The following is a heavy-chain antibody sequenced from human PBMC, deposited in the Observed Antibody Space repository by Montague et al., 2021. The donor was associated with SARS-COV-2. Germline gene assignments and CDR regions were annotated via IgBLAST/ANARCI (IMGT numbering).Heavy chain of an antibody. CDR2: IYTSGTT. D-gene: IGHD5-12*01. Sequence: TLSLTCTVSGGSISGGSYYWSWIRRPAGKGLEWIGRIYTSGTTDYSFSLKSRVTISVDTSKNQFSLELTSVTAADTAVYYCARAHSGSWAHLDNWGQGSLVTVSS. CDR1: GGSISGGSYY. V-gene: IGHV4-61*02. J-gene: IGHJ4*02. CDR3: ARAHSGSWAHLDN.